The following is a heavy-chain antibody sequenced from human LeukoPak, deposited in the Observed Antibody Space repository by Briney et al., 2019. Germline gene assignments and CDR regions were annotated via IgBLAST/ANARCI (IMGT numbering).Heavy chain of an antibody. Sequence: GGSLRLSCAASGFTFSSYSMNWVRQAPGKGLEWVSYISSSSSTIYYADSVKGRFTISRDNAKSSLYLQMNSLRAEDTAVYYCASTPSSLLWFGELLEDYWGQGTLVTVSS. J-gene: IGHJ4*02. CDR3: ASTPSSLLWFGELLEDY. D-gene: IGHD3-10*01. CDR1: GFTFSSYS. CDR2: ISSSSSTI. V-gene: IGHV3-48*01.